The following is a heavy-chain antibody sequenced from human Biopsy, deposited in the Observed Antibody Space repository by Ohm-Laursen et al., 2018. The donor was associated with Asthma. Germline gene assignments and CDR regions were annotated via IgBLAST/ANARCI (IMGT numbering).Heavy chain of an antibody. CDR3: ARDTRPNWFDP. D-gene: IGHD3-3*01. Sequence: ETLSLTCPASGFTFSSYWMSWVRQAPGKGLEWVANIKQDGSEKYYVDSVKGRFTISRDNAKNSLYLQMNSLRAEDTAVYYCARDTRPNWFDPWGQGTLVTVSS. V-gene: IGHV3-7*05. CDR1: GFTFSSYW. CDR2: IKQDGSEK. J-gene: IGHJ5*02.